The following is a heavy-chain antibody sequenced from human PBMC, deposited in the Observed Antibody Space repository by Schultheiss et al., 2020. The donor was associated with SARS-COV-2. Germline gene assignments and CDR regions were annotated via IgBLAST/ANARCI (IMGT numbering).Heavy chain of an antibody. CDR1: GFTFSSYS. J-gene: IGHJ4*02. Sequence: GGSLRLSCAASGFTFSSYSMNWVRQAPGKGLEWVSAISGSGGSTYYADSVKGRFTISRDNAKNSLFLQMNSLRAEDTAVYYCASSRYGGSYQFDHWGQGTLVTVSS. CDR3: ASSRYGGSYQFDH. V-gene: IGHV3-48*01. D-gene: IGHD1-26*01. CDR2: ISGSGGST.